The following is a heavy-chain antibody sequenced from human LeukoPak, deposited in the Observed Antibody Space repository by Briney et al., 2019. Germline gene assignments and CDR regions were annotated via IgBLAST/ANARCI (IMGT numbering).Heavy chain of an antibody. CDR1: GFTFSNYA. D-gene: IGHD3-22*01. CDR3: ARDMTVVVITTGGSDY. V-gene: IGHV3-30-3*01. Sequence: PGGSLRLSCAASGFTFSNYAVNWVRQAPGKGLEWVAVISYDGSTKYYADSVKGRFTISRDNSKNTLYLRMNSLRAEDTAVYYCARDMTVVVITTGGSDYWGQGALVTVSS. J-gene: IGHJ4*02. CDR2: ISYDGSTK.